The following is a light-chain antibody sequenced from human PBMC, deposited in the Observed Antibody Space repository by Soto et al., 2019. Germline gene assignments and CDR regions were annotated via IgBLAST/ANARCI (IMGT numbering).Light chain of an antibody. V-gene: IGKV3-20*01. CDR3: QQYGSSPRT. Sequence: EIVLTQSRGTLSLSPGERATLYCRAIQSVTSRDLAWYQQKPGQAPRLLVFNTSSRATGIPDRFSGSGSGTDFTLTINRLEPEDFAVYYCQQYGSSPRTFGQGTKVDIK. CDR1: QSVTSRD. CDR2: NTS. J-gene: IGKJ1*01.